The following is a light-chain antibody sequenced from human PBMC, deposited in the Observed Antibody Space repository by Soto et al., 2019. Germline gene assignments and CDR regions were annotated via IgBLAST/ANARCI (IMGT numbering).Light chain of an antibody. J-gene: IGKJ2*01. V-gene: IGKV3-20*01. CDR2: GAS. Sequence: EIVLTQSPGTLSLSPGERATLACRASQSVSSSYLAWYQQKPGQAPRLLIYGASSRATGIPDRFSGSGSGTDFTLTISRLEPEDCAVYYCQQYGSKPRTFGQGTKLEIK. CDR3: QQYGSKPRT. CDR1: QSVSSSY.